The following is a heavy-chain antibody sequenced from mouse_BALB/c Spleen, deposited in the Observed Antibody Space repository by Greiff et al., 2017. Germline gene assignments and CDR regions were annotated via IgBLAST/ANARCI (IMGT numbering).Heavy chain of an antibody. V-gene: IGHV1S22*01. J-gene: IGHJ3*01. CDR2: IYPGSGST. D-gene: IGHD2-12*01. Sequence: LQQPGSELVRPGASVKLSCKASGYTFSSYRMHWVKQRPGQGLEWIGNIYPGSGSTNYDEKFKSKATLTVDTSSSTAYMQLSSLTSEDSAVYYCTSYDWFADWGQGTLVTVAA. CDR1: GYTFSSYR. CDR3: TSYDWFAD.